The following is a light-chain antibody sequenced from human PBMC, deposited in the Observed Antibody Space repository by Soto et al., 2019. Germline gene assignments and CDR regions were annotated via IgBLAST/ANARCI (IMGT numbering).Light chain of an antibody. CDR2: EDK. V-gene: IGLV6-57*04. CDR1: SGSIANNY. CDR3: QSYEGTNQV. J-gene: IGLJ3*02. Sequence: NFMLTHPHSVSESPGKTVTISCSRSSGSIANNYVQRFQQRPGGDPPTVIYEDKLTPSGVPDRCSGSLDTSSNSASLTISGLKTEDEADYYCQSYEGTNQVFGGGTKVTVL.